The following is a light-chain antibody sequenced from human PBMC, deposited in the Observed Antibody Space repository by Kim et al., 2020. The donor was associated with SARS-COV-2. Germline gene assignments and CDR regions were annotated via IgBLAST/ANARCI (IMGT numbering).Light chain of an antibody. Sequence: TATLTCTGNSNNVGDEGAAWLQQHQGHPPKLLSYRNNNRPSGISERLSASKSGNTASLTITGLQPEDEADYYCSAWDRSLSAWVFGGGTQLTVL. V-gene: IGLV10-54*01. CDR1: SNNVGDEG. J-gene: IGLJ3*02. CDR3: SAWDRSLSAWV. CDR2: RNN.